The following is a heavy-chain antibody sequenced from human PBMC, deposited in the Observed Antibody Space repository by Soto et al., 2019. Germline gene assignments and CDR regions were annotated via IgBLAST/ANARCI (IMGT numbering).Heavy chain of an antibody. CDR1: GFTFSTYC. CDR2: ISSTGNTI. V-gene: IGHV3-48*01. J-gene: IGHJ4*02. Sequence: EVQLVESGGGLVQPGGSLRLSCAASGFTFSTYCMNWVRQAPGKGLEWVSYISSTGNTIYYPDSVKGRFTISRDTAKKSLYLQMNSLRAEDTAVYYCARSGYFDYWGQGTLVTVSS. CDR3: ARSGYFDY. D-gene: IGHD2-8*02.